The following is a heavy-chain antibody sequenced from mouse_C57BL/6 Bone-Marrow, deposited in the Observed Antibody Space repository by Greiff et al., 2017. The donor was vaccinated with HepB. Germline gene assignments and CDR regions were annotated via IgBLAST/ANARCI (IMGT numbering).Heavy chain of an antibody. J-gene: IGHJ1*03. Sequence: EVKLVESGGDLVKPGGSLKLSCAASGFTFSSYGMSWVRQTPDSVKGRFTISRDNAKNTLYLQMSSLKSEDTAMYYCARHPSITGYFDVWGTGTTVTVSS. D-gene: IGHD1-1*01. CDR3: ARHPSITGYFDV. V-gene: IGHV5-6*01. CDR1: GFTFSSYG.